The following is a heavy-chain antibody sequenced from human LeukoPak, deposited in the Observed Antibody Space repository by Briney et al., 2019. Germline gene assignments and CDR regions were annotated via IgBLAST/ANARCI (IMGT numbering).Heavy chain of an antibody. CDR1: GFTFSSYA. D-gene: IGHD5-12*01. V-gene: IGHV3-23*01. Sequence: GGSLRLSCAASGFTFSSYAMSWVRQAPGKGLEWVSAISGSGGSTYYADSVKGRFTISRDNSKNTLYLQVNSLRAEDTAVYYCAKGRSGYENFDYWGQGTLVTVSS. CDR3: AKGRSGYENFDY. J-gene: IGHJ4*02. CDR2: ISGSGGST.